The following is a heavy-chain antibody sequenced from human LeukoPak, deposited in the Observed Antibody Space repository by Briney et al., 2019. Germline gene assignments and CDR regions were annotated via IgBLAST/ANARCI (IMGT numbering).Heavy chain of an antibody. Sequence: GGSLRLSCAASGFTFSSYSMNWVRQAPGKGLEWVSSISSSSSYIYYADSVKGRFTIPRDNAKNSLYLQMNSLRAEDTAVYYCARDFEFGSAAGTPNWGQGTLVTVSS. J-gene: IGHJ4*02. CDR3: ARDFEFGSAAGTPN. CDR2: ISSSSSYI. D-gene: IGHD6-13*01. V-gene: IGHV3-21*01. CDR1: GFTFSSYS.